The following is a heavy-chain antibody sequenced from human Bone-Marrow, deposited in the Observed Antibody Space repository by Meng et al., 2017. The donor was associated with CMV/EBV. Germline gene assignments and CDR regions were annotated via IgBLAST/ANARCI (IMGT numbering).Heavy chain of an antibody. CDR1: GFIFEDYG. CDR2: INWNGEST. CDR3: ARTQWLPTPQYYYNYFGMAV. J-gene: IGHJ6*02. Sequence: GESLKIPCEASGFIFEDYGMSWVRQASGEGLEWVSGINWNGESTGYADSVQGRFTISRDNARTFLYLQMNSLRAEDTALYYCARTQWLPTPQYYYNYFGMAVWGQGTTVTVSS. D-gene: IGHD5-12*01. V-gene: IGHV3-20*04.